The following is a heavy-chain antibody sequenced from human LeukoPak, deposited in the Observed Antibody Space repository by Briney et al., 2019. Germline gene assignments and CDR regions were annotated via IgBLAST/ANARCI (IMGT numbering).Heavy chain of an antibody. CDR1: GGSISSYY. D-gene: IGHD6-19*01. CDR2: TYYSGST. CDR3: ARVVAVAGTPDAFDI. J-gene: IGHJ3*02. V-gene: IGHV4-59*01. Sequence: TSETLSLTCTVSGGSISSYYWSWIRQPPGKGLEWIGYTYYSGSTNYNPSLKSRVTISVDTSKNQFPLKLSSVTAADTAVYYCARVVAVAGTPDAFDIWGQGTMVTVSS.